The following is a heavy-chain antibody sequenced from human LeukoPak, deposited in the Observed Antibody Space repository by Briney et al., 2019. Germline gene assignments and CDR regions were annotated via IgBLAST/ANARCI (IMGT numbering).Heavy chain of an antibody. J-gene: IGHJ6*03. CDR1: GDSISYNY. CDR2: IYTSGST. V-gene: IGHV4-4*07. Sequence: SETLSLTCTVSGDSISYNYWSWIRQPAGKGLEWIGRIYTSGSTNYNPSLKTRVTMSVDTSKNQFSLKLSSVTAADTAVYYCARSAAAGTVGYYYYYMDVWGKGTTVTVSS. CDR3: ARSAAAGTVGYYYYYMDV. D-gene: IGHD6-13*01.